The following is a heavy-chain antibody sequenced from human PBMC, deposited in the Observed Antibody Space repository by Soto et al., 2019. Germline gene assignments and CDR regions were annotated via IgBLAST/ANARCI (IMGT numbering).Heavy chain of an antibody. D-gene: IGHD5-12*01. J-gene: IGHJ4*02. CDR1: GFTVSSNY. V-gene: IGHV3-66*04. Sequence: GGSLRLSCAASGFTVSSNYMSWVRQAPGKGLEWVSVIYSGGSTYYADSVKGRFTISRDNSKNTLYLQMNSLRAEDTAVYYCARLAPLPLRGYSGYEGGYFDYWGQGTLVTVSS. CDR2: IYSGGST. CDR3: ARLAPLPLRGYSGYEGGYFDY.